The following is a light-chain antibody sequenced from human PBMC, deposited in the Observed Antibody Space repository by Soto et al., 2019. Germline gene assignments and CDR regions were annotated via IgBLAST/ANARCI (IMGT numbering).Light chain of an antibody. CDR1: SSNIGRNA. Sequence: QSVLTQPPSASRTPGQRVTISCSGSSSNIGRNAVNWYQQLPGTAPKLLIFSNNERPSGVPDRFSGSKSGTSASLAISGLQSEDEADYYCTAWDDSLSGHVVFGGGTKLTVL. J-gene: IGLJ2*01. CDR2: SNN. V-gene: IGLV1-44*01. CDR3: TAWDDSLSGHVV.